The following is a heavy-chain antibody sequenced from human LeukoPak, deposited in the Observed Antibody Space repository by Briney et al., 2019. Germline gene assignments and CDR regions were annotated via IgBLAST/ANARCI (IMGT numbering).Heavy chain of an antibody. D-gene: IGHD5-12*01. V-gene: IGHV4-39*07. CDR1: GGSINNTLFY. Sequence: SETLSLTCTVSGGSINNTLFYWGWIRQPPGKGLEWIGTVYYDGINYSSPSLKSRVATSVDTSKNQFSLRLSSVTAADTAVYYCARDRGLSGYDLCDYWGQGTLVTVSS. J-gene: IGHJ4*02. CDR2: VYYDGIN. CDR3: ARDRGLSGYDLCDY.